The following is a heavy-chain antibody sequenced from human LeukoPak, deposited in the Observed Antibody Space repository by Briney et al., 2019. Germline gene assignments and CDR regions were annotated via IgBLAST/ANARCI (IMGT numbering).Heavy chain of an antibody. V-gene: IGHV4-34*01. J-gene: IGHJ5*02. D-gene: IGHD3-9*01. CDR3: ARRRRAYYDILTGYRRGWFDP. CDR2: INHSGST. CDR1: GGSFSGYY. Sequence: SETLSLTCAVYGGSFSGYYWSWIRQPPGKGLEWIGEINHSGSTNYNPSLKSRVTISVDTSKNQFSLKLSSVTAADTAVYYCARRRRAYYDILTGYRRGWFDPWGQGTLVTVSS.